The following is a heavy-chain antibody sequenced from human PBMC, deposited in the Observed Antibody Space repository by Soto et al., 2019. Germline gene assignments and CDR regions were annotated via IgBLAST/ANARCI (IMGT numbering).Heavy chain of an antibody. D-gene: IGHD4-17*01. V-gene: IGHV3-30*18. J-gene: IGHJ6*02. CDR3: AKGGLPHDYGDYYYGMDV. CDR1: GFTFSSYG. Sequence: GGSLRLSCAASGFTFSSYGMHWVRQAPGKGLEWVAVISYDGSNKYYADSVKGRFTISRDNSKNTLYLQMNSLRAEDTAVYYCAKGGLPHDYGDYYYGMDVWGQGTTVTVSS. CDR2: ISYDGSNK.